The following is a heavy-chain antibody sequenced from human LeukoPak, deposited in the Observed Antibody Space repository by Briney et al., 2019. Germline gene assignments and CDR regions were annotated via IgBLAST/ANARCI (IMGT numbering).Heavy chain of an antibody. CDR3: ASGGVGDAGYSGYER. CDR1: GGTFSSYA. J-gene: IGHJ4*02. Sequence: GASVKVSCKASGGTFSSYAISWVRQAPGQGLEWMGRIIPILGIANYAQKFQGRVTITADKSTSTAYMELSSLRSEDTAVYYCASGGVGDAGYSGYERWGQGTLVTVSS. D-gene: IGHD5-12*01. CDR2: IIPILGIA. V-gene: IGHV1-69*04.